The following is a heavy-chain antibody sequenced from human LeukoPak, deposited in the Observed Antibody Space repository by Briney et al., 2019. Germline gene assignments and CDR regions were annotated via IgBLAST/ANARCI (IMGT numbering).Heavy chain of an antibody. J-gene: IGHJ4*02. D-gene: IGHD6-19*01. Sequence: GGSLRLSCAASGFTFSTHWMNWVRQAPGQGLVWVSRINSDGSSTDYTDSVKGRFTISRDNAMNTVYLQMNSLRAEDTAVYYCARVGLYSSGWSAWGQGTLVTVSS. V-gene: IGHV3-74*01. CDR1: GFTFSTHW. CDR3: ARVGLYSSGWSA. CDR2: INSDGSST.